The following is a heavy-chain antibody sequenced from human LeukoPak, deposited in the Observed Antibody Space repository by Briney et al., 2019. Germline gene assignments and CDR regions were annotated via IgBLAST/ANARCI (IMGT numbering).Heavy chain of an antibody. CDR3: ASTRYYDYVWGSYRPLYYFDY. Sequence: PSETLSLTCTVSGGSISSYYWSWIRQPTGKGLEWIGYIYYSGSTNYNPSLKSRVTISVDTSKNQFSLKLSSVTAADTAVYYCASTRYYDYVWGSYRPLYYFDYWGQGTLVTVSS. J-gene: IGHJ4*02. V-gene: IGHV4-59*01. CDR2: IYYSGST. D-gene: IGHD3-16*02. CDR1: GGSISSYY.